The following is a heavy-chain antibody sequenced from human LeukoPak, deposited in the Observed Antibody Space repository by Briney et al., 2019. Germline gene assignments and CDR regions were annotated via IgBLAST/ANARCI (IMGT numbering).Heavy chain of an antibody. J-gene: IGHJ4*02. D-gene: IGHD4-17*01. V-gene: IGHV4-30-4*01. CDR3: AREYDYGDYPGY. CDR1: GGSISSGDYY. CDR2: IYYSGST. Sequence: KASQTLSLTCTVSGGSISSGDYYWSWTRQPPGKGLEWIGYIYYSGSTYYNPSLKSRVTISVDTSKNQFSLKLSSVTAADTAVYYCAREYDYGDYPGYWGQGTLVTVSS.